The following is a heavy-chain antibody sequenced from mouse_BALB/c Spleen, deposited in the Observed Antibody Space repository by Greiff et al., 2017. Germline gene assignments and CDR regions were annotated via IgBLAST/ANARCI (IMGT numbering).Heavy chain of an antibody. V-gene: IGHV5-17*02. CDR2: ISSGSNTI. D-gene: IGHD2-3*01. CDR3: ARWLLHYYAMDY. Sequence: EVQLVESGGGLVQPGGSRKLSCAASGFTFSSFEMHWVRQAPEKGLEWVAYISSGSNTIYYADTVKGRFTISRDNPKYTLFLQMTSLRSEDTAMYYCARWLLHYYAMDYWGQGTSVTVSS. J-gene: IGHJ4*01. CDR1: GFTFSSFE.